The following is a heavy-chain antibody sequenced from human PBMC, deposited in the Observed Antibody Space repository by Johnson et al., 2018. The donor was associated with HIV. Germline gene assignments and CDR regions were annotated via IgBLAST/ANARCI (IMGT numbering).Heavy chain of an antibody. CDR3: ERVRRREQKLDAFDI. V-gene: IGHV3-30*04. D-gene: IGHD1-26*01. J-gene: IGHJ3*02. CDR1: GFTFSSYA. Sequence: QVQLVESGGGVVQPGRSLRLSCAASGFTFSSYAMHWVRQAPGKGLEWVAVISYDGSNKYYADSVKGRFTISRDNSKNTLYLQMNSLRAEDTAVYYCERVRRREQKLDAFDIWGQGTMVTVSS. CDR2: ISYDGSNK.